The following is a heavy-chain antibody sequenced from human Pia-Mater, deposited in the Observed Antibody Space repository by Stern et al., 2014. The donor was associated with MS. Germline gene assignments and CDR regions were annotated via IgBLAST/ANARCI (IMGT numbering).Heavy chain of an antibody. CDR2: VHHSGTT. V-gene: IGHV4-4*02. CDR3: ARSKDSSSWYGYFDY. Sequence: QVQLQESGPGLVRPSTTLFLTCSVSGDSMSNNNWWSWVRQAPGKGLEWIGEVHHSGTTNHNPSLASRPTISIDKSKKMISLRMDSVTAADTAVYYCARSKDSSSWYGYFDYWGQGTLVTVSS. J-gene: IGHJ4*02. CDR1: GDSMSNNNW. D-gene: IGHD6-13*01.